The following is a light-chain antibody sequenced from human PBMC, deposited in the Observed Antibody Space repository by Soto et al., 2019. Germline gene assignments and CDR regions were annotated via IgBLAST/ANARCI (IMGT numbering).Light chain of an antibody. V-gene: IGLV1-40*01. J-gene: IGLJ2*01. CDR3: QSYDSSLSGVV. Sequence: SVLTQPPSVSGAPGQRVTISCTGSSSNIGAGYDVHWYQQLPGTAPKLLIYGNSNRPSGVPDRFSGSKSGTSASLAITGLQAEDEADYYCQSYDSSLSGVVFGGGTKLT. CDR1: SSNIGAGYD. CDR2: GNS.